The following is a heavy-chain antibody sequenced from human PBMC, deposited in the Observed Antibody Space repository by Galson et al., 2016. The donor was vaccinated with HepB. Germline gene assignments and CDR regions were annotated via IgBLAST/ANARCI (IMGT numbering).Heavy chain of an antibody. Sequence: SLRLSCAASGLTVSSEYMTWVRQAPGKGLEWVSVIYRGGDTYYADSVKGRFTISRDNAKNTVYLQMNSLGDEDTAVYYCARDKRERWLQSQTLYGMDVWGQGTSVIVSS. J-gene: IGHJ6*02. CDR2: IYRGGDT. V-gene: IGHV3-53*01. CDR1: GLTVSSEY. CDR3: ARDKRERWLQSQTLYGMDV. D-gene: IGHD5-24*01.